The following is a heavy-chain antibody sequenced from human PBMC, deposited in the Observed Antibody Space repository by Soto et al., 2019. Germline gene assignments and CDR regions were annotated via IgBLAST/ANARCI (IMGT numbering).Heavy chain of an antibody. J-gene: IGHJ4*02. CDR1: CGSISSSSYY. CDR2: IYYSGST. Sequence: KASETLSLTCTVSCGSISSSSYYWGWMRQPPGQGLEWIRSIYYSGSTYYNPSLKSRVTISVDTSKNLFSLKLSSVTAADTAVDYGARLVSFLIAAADPRPYYLDYWGQGTLVTVSS. V-gene: IGHV4-39*01. D-gene: IGHD6-13*01. CDR3: ARLVSFLIAAADPRPYYLDY.